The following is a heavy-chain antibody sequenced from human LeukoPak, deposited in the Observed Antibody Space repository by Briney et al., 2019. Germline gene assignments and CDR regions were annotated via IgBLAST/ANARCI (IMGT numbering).Heavy chain of an antibody. Sequence: GGSLRLSCAASGFTFSGSAMHWVRQASGKGLEWVGRIRSKANSYATAYAASVKGRFAISRDDSKNTAYLQMDSLGAEDTAVYYCARVGGNDGDYYHYGMDVWGQGTTVTVSS. D-gene: IGHD5-12*01. CDR2: IRSKANSYAT. CDR1: GFTFSGSA. CDR3: ARVGGNDGDYYHYGMDV. J-gene: IGHJ6*02. V-gene: IGHV3-73*01.